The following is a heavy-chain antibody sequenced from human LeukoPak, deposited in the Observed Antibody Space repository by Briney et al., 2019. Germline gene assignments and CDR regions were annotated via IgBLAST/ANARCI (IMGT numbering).Heavy chain of an antibody. CDR2: IYHSGST. V-gene: IGHV4-38-2*01. CDR1: GYSISSGYY. D-gene: IGHD6-13*01. J-gene: IGHJ4*02. CDR3: ARHAHTSTWYASFDS. Sequence: SETLSLTCAVSGYSISSGYYWGWIRQPPGKGLEWIASIYHSGSTYYNPSLKSRVTISVDTSKNQFSLKLSSVTATDTAVYYCARHAHTSTWYASFDSWGQGTLVTVSS.